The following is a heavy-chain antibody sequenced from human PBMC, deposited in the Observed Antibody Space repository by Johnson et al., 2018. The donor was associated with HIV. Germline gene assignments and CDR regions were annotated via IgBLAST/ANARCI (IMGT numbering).Heavy chain of an antibody. V-gene: IGHV3-20*04. CDR2: INWNGGRT. Sequence: VQLVESGGGVVRPGGSLRLSCAASGFTFDDYGMSWVRQAPGKGLEWVSGINWNGGRTGSADSVKGLFTTSSDNSKNTLYLQMNSLGAEDTAVYYCAKARLIEAADAFDIWGQGTMVTVSS. CDR3: AKARLIEAADAFDI. CDR1: GFTFDDYG. D-gene: IGHD2-15*01. J-gene: IGHJ3*02.